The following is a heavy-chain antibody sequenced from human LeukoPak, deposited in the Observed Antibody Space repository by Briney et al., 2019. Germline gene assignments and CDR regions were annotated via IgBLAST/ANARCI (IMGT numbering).Heavy chain of an antibody. CDR3: AEDGIRDTSDWHPDY. V-gene: IGHV3-30-3*01. Sequence: GGSLSLSCAASGFSFISYGMHWVRQAPGKGLEWVALQASGGRNKYYADSVRGRFTISRDNSKNTLYLQVNSLRADDTAIFFQAEDGIRDTSDWHPDYWGQGTLVTVSS. CDR2: QASGGRNK. CDR1: GFSFISYG. D-gene: IGHD6-19*01. J-gene: IGHJ4*02.